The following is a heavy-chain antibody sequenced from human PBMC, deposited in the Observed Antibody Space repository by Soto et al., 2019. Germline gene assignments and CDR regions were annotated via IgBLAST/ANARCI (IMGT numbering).Heavy chain of an antibody. CDR2: ISSSSSYI. CDR1: GFTFSSYS. J-gene: IGHJ6*02. CDR3: ARDGVPAAIRFGYYYYGMDV. Sequence: VASLRLSCTASGFTFSSYSMNCARQASGKGLEWVSSISSSSSYIYYADSVKTRYTISTANAKNSLYLHMNSLRAEDTAVYYCARDGVPAAIRFGYYYYGMDVWGQGTTVTVSS. D-gene: IGHD2-2*02. V-gene: IGHV3-21*01.